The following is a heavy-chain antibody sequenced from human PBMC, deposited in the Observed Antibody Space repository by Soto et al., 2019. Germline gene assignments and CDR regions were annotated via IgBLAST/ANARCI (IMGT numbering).Heavy chain of an antibody. CDR1: GGPFSNSP. V-gene: IGHV1-69*01. D-gene: IGHD3-22*01. Sequence: QVQMVQSGAEVKKPGSSVSVSCKYSGGPFSNSPVSWVRQAPGQGLEWMGGIIPIFVTAEYPQKFQDRVTITADESTGTACLKLRSPRFEDTAVCDCARALAPLDRSGSAFDLWGQGTMVTVSS. J-gene: IGHJ3*01. CDR3: ARALAPLDRSGSAFDL. CDR2: IIPIFVTA.